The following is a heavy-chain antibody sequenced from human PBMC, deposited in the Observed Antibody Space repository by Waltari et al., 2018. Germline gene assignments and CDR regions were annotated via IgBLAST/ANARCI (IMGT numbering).Heavy chain of an antibody. Sequence: QVQLVQSGAEVKKPGASVKVSCKASGYTFTSYAMHWVRQAPGQRLEGMGWINAGNGKTKDSQKSQGGVTITRDTSASTAYMELSSLRSEDTAVYYCASSYSSGWYSYYYYGMDVWGQGTTVTVSS. D-gene: IGHD6-19*01. CDR1: GYTFTSYA. V-gene: IGHV1-3*01. CDR2: INAGNGKT. CDR3: ASSYSSGWYSYYYYGMDV. J-gene: IGHJ6*02.